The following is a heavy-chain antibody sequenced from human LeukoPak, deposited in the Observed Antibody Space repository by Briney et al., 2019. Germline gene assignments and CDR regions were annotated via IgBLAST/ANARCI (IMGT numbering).Heavy chain of an antibody. V-gene: IGHV4-59*01. J-gene: IGHJ4*02. CDR3: ARGRTMVQGVINPHFDY. Sequence: PSETLSLTCTVSGGSISSYYWSWIRQPPGQGLEWIGYIYYSGSTNYNPSLKGRVTISVDTSKNQFSLKLSSVTAADTAVYYCARGRTMVQGVINPHFDYWGQGTLVTVSS. CDR1: GGSISSYY. CDR2: IYYSGST. D-gene: IGHD3-10*01.